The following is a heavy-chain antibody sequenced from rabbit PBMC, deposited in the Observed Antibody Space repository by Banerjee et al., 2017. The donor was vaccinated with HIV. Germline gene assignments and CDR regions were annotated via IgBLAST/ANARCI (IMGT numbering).Heavy chain of an antibody. D-gene: IGHD4-2*01. J-gene: IGHJ4*01. V-gene: IGHV1S40*01. CDR1: GFSSSDNYW. CDR3: ARDQNAGGTSDALNL. Sequence: QSLEESGGDLVKPGASLTLTCTASGFSSSDNYWICWVRQAPGKGLEWIGCIYTGSGNTYYANWAKGRFTISKTSSTTVTLQLTSLTAADTATYFCARDQNAGGTSDALNLWGPGTLVTVS. CDR2: IYTGSGNT.